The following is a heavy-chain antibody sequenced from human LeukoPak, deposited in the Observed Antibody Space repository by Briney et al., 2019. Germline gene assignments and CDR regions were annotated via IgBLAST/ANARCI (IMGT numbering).Heavy chain of an antibody. V-gene: IGHV1-3*01. Sequence: ASVKVSCKAPGHTSTTYAIHWVRQAPGQGLEWMGWINAGNGNIKYSQKLQGRVTIIGDTSASTAYMELSSLRSEDTAVYYCARGYCSSTSCYMDVWGQGTTVT. CDR2: INAGNGNI. CDR3: ARGYCSSTSCYMDV. J-gene: IGHJ6*02. CDR1: GHTSTTYA. D-gene: IGHD2-2*01.